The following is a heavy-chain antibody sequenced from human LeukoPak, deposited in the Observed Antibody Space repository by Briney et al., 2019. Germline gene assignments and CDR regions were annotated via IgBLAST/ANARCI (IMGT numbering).Heavy chain of an antibody. J-gene: IGHJ3*02. CDR2: IYYSGST. CDR1: GGSISSGDYY. V-gene: IGHV4-30-4*01. D-gene: IGHD3-22*01. Sequence: SETLSLTCTVSGGSISSGDYYWSWIRQPPGKGLEWIGYIYYSGSTYYNPSLKSRVTISVDTSENQFSLKLSSVTAADTAVYYCARDLIVADAFDIWGQGTMVTVSS. CDR3: ARDLIVADAFDI.